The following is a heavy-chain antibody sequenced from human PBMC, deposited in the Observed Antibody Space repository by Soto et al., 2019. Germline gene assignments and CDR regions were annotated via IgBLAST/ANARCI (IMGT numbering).Heavy chain of an antibody. D-gene: IGHD1-26*01. Sequence: QVHLVQSGAVVENPGASVKVSCKASGYTFTNFGINWVRQAPGQGLEWMGWITPYNGNANYPQKHQDRLTITTNTSTNQAYLALRSLRSDDTAVYFCSRARMFSGAHHDYWGQGTRVTVSS. CDR2: ITPYNGNA. CDR1: GYTFTNFG. J-gene: IGHJ4*02. V-gene: IGHV1-18*04. CDR3: SRARMFSGAHHDY.